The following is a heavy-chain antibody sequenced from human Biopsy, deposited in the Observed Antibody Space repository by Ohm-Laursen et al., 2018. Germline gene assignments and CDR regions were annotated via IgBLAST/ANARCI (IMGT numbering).Heavy chain of an antibody. CDR1: GYSFTSYY. J-gene: IGHJ4*02. CDR2: INPSGSTT. D-gene: IGHD6-19*01. V-gene: IGHV1-46*01. Sequence: GASVKVSCKASGYSFTSYYMHWVRQAPGQGLEWMGMINPSGSTTSYPQIFQGRVTTTRDTSKSTVYMELSSLRSAGTAVYFCARNTGWYGDLYYFDYWGQGTLVTVSS. CDR3: ARNTGWYGDLYYFDY.